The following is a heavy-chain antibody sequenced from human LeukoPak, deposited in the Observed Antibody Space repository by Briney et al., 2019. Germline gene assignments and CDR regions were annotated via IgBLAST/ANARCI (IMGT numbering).Heavy chain of an antibody. D-gene: IGHD6-19*01. Sequence: GASVKVSCKASGYTFIDYYVHWVRQAPGQGLEWMGYINPNTGGTNFAQKFQGWVTMTRDTSISTAYMELSRLKSDGTAVYYCATDGGTRGAVAGYFDYWGQGTLVTVSS. J-gene: IGHJ4*02. V-gene: IGHV1-2*04. CDR1: GYTFIDYY. CDR3: ATDGGTRGAVAGYFDY. CDR2: INPNTGGT.